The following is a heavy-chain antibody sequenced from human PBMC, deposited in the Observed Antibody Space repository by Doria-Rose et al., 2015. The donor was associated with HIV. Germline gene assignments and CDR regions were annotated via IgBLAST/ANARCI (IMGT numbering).Heavy chain of an antibody. V-gene: IGHV1-2*04. Sequence: MHWVRQAPGQGLEWMGWINPNSGGTNYAQKFQGWVTMTRDTSISTAYMELSRLRSDDTAVYYCARSSIAARWYFDLWGRGTLVTVSS. D-gene: IGHD6-6*01. CDR2: INPNSGGT. J-gene: IGHJ2*01. CDR3: ARSSIAARWYFDL.